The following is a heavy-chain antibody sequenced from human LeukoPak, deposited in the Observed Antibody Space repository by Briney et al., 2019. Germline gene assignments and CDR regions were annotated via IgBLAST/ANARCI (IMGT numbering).Heavy chain of an antibody. Sequence: GESLQISCKGSGYSFTTYWIAWVRQMPGKGLEWMGIIYPGDSDTRYSPSFQGQVTISADKSTSTAYLQWSSLKASDTAMYYCARRLAAANTDAFDIWGQGTMVTISS. CDR2: IYPGDSDT. D-gene: IGHD6-13*01. CDR3: ARRLAAANTDAFDI. V-gene: IGHV5-51*01. J-gene: IGHJ3*02. CDR1: GYSFTTYW.